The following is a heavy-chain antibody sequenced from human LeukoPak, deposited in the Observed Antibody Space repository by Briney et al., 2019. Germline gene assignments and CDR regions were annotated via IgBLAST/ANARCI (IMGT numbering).Heavy chain of an antibody. CDR3: ARDWGYTGGHV. J-gene: IGHJ6*02. D-gene: IGHD5-24*01. CDR2: IYSGGST. V-gene: IGHV3-66*02. Sequence: GGSLRLSCAASGFTVSSNYMSWVRQAPGKGLERVSVIYSGGSTYYADSVKGRFTISRDNSKSTLYLQMNSLRAEDTAVYYCARDWGYTGGHVWGQGTTVTVSS. CDR1: GFTVSSNY.